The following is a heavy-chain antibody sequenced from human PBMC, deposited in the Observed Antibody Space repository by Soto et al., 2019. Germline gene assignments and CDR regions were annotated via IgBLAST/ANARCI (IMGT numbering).Heavy chain of an antibody. CDR1: GVTLSSGGHC. CDR3: GRGHLTSGTIAAGTWRRYYLYSMDL. CDR2: IYNSATT. J-gene: IGHJ6*02. D-gene: IGHD6-13*01. V-gene: IGHV4-61*08. Sequence: SETLSLTCTVSGVTLSSGGHCWSWIRQPPXKGLEGIGYIYNSATTKYNPSLKSRATMSVDTSNNQLILKLTSLTAADMAVYYCGRGHLTSGTIAAGTWRRYYLYSMDLWGQGTTVTVSS.